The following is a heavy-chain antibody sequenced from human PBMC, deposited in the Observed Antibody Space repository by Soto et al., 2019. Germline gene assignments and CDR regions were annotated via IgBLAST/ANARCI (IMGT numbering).Heavy chain of an antibody. D-gene: IGHD2-15*01. Sequence: PGGSLRLSCAASGFTSSSYWMHWVRQAPGKGLVWVSRINSDGSSTSYADSVKGRYTISRDNAKNTLYLQMNSLRAEDTAVYYYARAGSIVGMDVWGQGTTGTVSS. CDR2: INSDGSST. J-gene: IGHJ6*02. V-gene: IGHV3-74*01. CDR3: ARAGSIVGMDV. CDR1: GFTSSSYW.